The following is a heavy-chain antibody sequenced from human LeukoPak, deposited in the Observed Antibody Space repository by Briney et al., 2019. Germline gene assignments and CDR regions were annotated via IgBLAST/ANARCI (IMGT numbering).Heavy chain of an antibody. CDR1: GFTFSSYD. D-gene: IGHD4-23*01. V-gene: IGHV3-48*02. CDR2: TGTSSSII. Sequence: GGSLRLSCAASGFTFSSYDMNWVRQAPGKGLEWVSYTGTSSSIIYYADSVKGRFTTSRDNAKNSLYLQMNSLRDEDTAVYYCARHDYGGNSGDYWGQGTLVTVSS. J-gene: IGHJ4*02. CDR3: ARHDYGGNSGDY.